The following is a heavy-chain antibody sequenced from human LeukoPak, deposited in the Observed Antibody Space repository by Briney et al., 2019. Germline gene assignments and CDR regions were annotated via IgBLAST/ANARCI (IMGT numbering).Heavy chain of an antibody. CDR1: GFTFSSYW. CDR2: IKQDGSEK. J-gene: IGHJ6*02. CDR3: ARVDPLVDTAMVTYPPYYYYYYGMDV. V-gene: IGHV3-7*01. D-gene: IGHD5-18*01. Sequence: GGSLRLSCAASGFTFSSYWMSWVRQAQGKGLEWVANIKQDGSEKYYVDSVKGRFPISRDNAKNSLYLQMNSLRAEDTAVYYCARVDPLVDTAMVTYPPYYYYYYGMDVWGQGTTVTVSS.